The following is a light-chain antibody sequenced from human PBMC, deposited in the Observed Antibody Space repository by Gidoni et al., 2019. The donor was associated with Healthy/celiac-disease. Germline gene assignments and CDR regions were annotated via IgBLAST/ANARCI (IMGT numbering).Light chain of an antibody. CDR3: QQYGSSPRT. V-gene: IGKV3-20*01. CDR2: GAS. J-gene: IGKJ1*01. CDR1: QSVSSSY. Sequence: EIVLTQSPGTLSLSPGERATLSCSASQSVSSSYLAWYQQKPGHAPRLLIYGASSSATGIPDRFSGSGSGTDFTLTISRLEPEDFAVYYCQQYGSSPRTFGQGTKVEIK.